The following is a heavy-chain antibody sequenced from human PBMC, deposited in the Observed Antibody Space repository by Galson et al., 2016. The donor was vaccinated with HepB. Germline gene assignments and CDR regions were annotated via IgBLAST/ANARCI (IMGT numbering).Heavy chain of an antibody. CDR1: GFTFSDYY. CDR3: VRGGDTVIGAAVDV. V-gene: IGHV3-11*04. J-gene: IGHJ3*01. CDR2: IRSRSSTI. Sequence: SLRLSCAASGFTFSDYYMNWFRQAPGKGLEWNSDIRSRSSTIYYADSVKGRFTISRDNAKNSLFLQMNSLRAEDTAVYYCVRGGDTVIGAAVDVWGQGTMVTVSS. D-gene: IGHD5-18*01.